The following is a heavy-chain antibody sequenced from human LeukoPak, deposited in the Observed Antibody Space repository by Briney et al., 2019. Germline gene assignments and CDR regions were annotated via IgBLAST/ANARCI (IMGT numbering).Heavy chain of an antibody. V-gene: IGHV5-51*01. CDR1: GYSFTSYW. CDR2: IYPGDSDT. D-gene: IGHD3-22*01. CDR3: AKRARVVVAADVFDF. J-gene: IGHJ3*01. Sequence: GESLKISCKGSGYSFTSYWIGWVRQMPGKGLEWMGIIYPGDSDTRYSPSFQGQVTISVDKSISTAYLQWSSLKASDTAIYYCAKRARVVVAADVFDFWGQGTTVTVSS.